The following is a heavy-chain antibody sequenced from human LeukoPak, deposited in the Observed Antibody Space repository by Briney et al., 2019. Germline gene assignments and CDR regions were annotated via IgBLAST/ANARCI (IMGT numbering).Heavy chain of an antibody. D-gene: IGHD6-13*01. CDR2: ISGSGGST. CDR3: AKAPYSSSWSIDY. J-gene: IGHJ4*02. V-gene: IGHV3-23*01. Sequence: GGSLRLSCVASGFTFSSYAMSWVRQAPGKGLEWVSAISGSGGSTYYADSVKGRFTTSRDNSKNSLYLQMNSLRTEDTALYYCAKAPYSSSWSIDYWGQGTLVTVSS. CDR1: GFTFSSYA.